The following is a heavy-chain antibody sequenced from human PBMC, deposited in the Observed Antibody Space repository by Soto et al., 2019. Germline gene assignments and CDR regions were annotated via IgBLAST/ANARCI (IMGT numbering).Heavy chain of an antibody. D-gene: IGHD4-17*01. CDR1: GGSISSGGYY. V-gene: IGHV4-31*03. CDR3: ARDNRDYILNWFDP. J-gene: IGHJ5*02. Sequence: PSETLSLTCTVSGGSISSGGYYWSWIRQHPGKGLEWIGYIYYSGSTYYNPSLKSRVTISVDTSKNQFSLKLSSVTAADTAVYYCARDNRDYILNWFDPWGQGTLVTAPQ. CDR2: IYYSGST.